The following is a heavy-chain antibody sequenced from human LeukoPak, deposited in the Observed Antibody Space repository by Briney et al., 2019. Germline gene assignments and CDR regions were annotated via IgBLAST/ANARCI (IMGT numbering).Heavy chain of an antibody. D-gene: IGHD4-17*01. J-gene: IGHJ3*01. CDR2: IKSESDGGTT. V-gene: IGHV3-15*01. CDR3: TTPQMTTVTAKGGSPAFDL. Sequence: GGSLRLSCAASGFTFSNAWMTWVRQAPGKGLEWVGRIKSESDGGTTDYAAPVKGRFTILRDDSKNALYLQMDSLKTEDTAVCYCTTPQMTTVTAKGGSPAFDLWGQGTRVIVSS. CDR1: GFTFSNAW.